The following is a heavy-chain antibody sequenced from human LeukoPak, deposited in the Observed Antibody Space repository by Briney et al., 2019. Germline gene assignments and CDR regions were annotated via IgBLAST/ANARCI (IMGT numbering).Heavy chain of an antibody. J-gene: IGHJ4*02. V-gene: IGHV3-23*01. D-gene: IGHD3-10*01. Sequence: PGGSLRLSCVVPGFTFSTSAMSWVRQAPGKGLEWVSGISESGGSTYYADSVKGRFTSSRDNSKNTLYLQMNNLGAEDTAAYYCAKGSFWGQGTLVTVSS. CDR2: ISESGGST. CDR3: AKGSF. CDR1: GFTFSTSA.